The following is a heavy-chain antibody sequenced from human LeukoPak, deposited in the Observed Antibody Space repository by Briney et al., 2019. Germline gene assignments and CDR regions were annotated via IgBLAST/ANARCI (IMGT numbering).Heavy chain of an antibody. CDR2: INPNSGGT. CDR1: GYTFTGYY. D-gene: IGHD3-3*01. Sequence: GASVKVSCKASGYTFTGYYMHWVRQAPGQGLEWMGWINPNSGGTNYAQKFQGRVTMTRDTSISTAYMELSRLRSDDTAVYYCARVGYDFWSGYSPSPSRGGGKYYFDYWGQGTLVTVSS. CDR3: ARVGYDFWSGYSPSPSRGGGKYYFDY. J-gene: IGHJ4*02. V-gene: IGHV1-2*02.